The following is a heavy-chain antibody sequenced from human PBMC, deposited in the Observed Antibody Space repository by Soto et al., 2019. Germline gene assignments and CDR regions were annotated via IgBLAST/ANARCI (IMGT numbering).Heavy chain of an antibody. CDR2: IIPNLGIA. V-gene: IGHV1-69*02. D-gene: IGHD2-2*02. CDR3: AMEFCSITSCYSDY. J-gene: IGHJ4*02. Sequence: QVQLVQSGAEVKKPGSSVKVSCKAPGGTFSSYTISWVRRAPGQGLEWMGRIIPNLGIAIYPQKCQGRVTVTADKSTSTAYLELSSLRFVDTAGYYCAMEFCSITSCYSDYWGQGTLVTVSS. CDR1: GGTFSSYT.